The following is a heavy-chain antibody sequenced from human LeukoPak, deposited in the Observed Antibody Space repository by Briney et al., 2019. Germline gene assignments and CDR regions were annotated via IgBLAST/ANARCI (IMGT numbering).Heavy chain of an antibody. D-gene: IGHD1-26*01. Sequence: GGSLRLSCTASGFTFGTFGMHWVRQAPGKGLEWVAAISDDGSHQYYIDSVRGRFSISRDTSKDTLYLQMNSLRAEDTAVYYCAGGSLRVRFDYWGQGTLVTVSS. CDR2: ISDDGSHQ. CDR3: AGGSLRVRFDY. J-gene: IGHJ4*02. V-gene: IGHV3-30*03. CDR1: GFTFGTFG.